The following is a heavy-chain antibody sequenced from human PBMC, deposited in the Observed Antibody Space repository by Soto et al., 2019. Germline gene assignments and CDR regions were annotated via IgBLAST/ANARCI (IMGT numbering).Heavy chain of an antibody. CDR3: TRDPPEQWVVTYDY. J-gene: IGHJ4*02. D-gene: IGHD6-19*01. V-gene: IGHV3-49*03. CDR1: GFTFGDYF. CDR2: IRSKSYGGTT. Sequence: GWSLRLSCTASGFTFGDYFMSWFRQAPGKGLEWLSFIRSKSYGGTTEYAASVKGRFTISRDDSKSIAYLQMDSLTTEDTAVYYCTRDPPEQWVVTYDYWGQGTLVTGSS.